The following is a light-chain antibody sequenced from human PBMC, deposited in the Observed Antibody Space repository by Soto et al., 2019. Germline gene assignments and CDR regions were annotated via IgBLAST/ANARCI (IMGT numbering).Light chain of an antibody. J-gene: IGLJ1*01. CDR3: LSFTSSFTYI. CDR1: SSDVGGYNY. CDR2: EVT. V-gene: IGLV2-14*01. Sequence: QSVLTQPASVSGSPGQSITISCTGTSSDVGGYNYVSWYQHHPGKAPKLMIYEVTNRPSGVSIRFSGPKSGTTASLTISGLQAEDEADYYCLSFTSSFTYIFGTGTKATVL.